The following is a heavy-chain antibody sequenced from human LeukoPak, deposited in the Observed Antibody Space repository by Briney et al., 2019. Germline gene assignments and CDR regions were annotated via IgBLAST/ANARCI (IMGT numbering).Heavy chain of an antibody. V-gene: IGHV1-69*04. CDR3: ARGRFWGDYYYYYMDV. D-gene: IGHD3-16*01. Sequence: SVKVSCKASGGTFSSYAISWVRQAPGQGLEWMGRIIPILGIANYAQKFQGRVTITADKSTSTAYMELSSLRSEDTAVYYCARGRFWGDYYYYYMDVWGKGTTVTVSS. CDR1: GGTFSSYA. CDR2: IIPILGIA. J-gene: IGHJ6*03.